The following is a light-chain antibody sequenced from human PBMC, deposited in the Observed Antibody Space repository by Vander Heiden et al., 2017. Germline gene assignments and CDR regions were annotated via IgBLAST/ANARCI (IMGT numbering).Light chain of an antibody. J-gene: IGKJ4*01. CDR3: QQYNNWPLT. V-gene: IGKV3-15*01. CDR1: QSVNSN. CDR2: GAS. Sequence: EKVMTQSPATLSVSPGERVTLSCRASQSVNSNIAWYQQKPGQAPRLLIYGASTRATGVPARFSGSGSGTDFTLTISTLQSEDFAVYYCQQYNNWPLTFGGGTKVEVK.